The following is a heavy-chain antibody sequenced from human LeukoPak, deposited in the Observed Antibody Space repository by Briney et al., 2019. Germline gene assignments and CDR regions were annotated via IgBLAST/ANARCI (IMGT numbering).Heavy chain of an antibody. J-gene: IGHJ6*03. CDR2: MNPTSGDT. Sequence: ASVKVACKASGYTFSHYDVNWVRQAPGQGLEWMGWMNPTSGDTGYAQKFQGRVTMTRSMSRNTAYMELSRLRSEDTAVYFCARVVMKAFYYYYMDVWGKGTT. D-gene: IGHD2-21*01. CDR3: ARVVMKAFYYYYMDV. V-gene: IGHV1-8*01. CDR1: GYTFSHYD.